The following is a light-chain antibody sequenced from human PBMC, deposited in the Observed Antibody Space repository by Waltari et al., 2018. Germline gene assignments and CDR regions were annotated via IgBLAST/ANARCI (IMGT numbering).Light chain of an antibody. J-gene: IGKJ3*01. CDR2: DAS. Sequence: DMQLTQYPSFLSASVGDRVTITCRASQGITTYLAWYQQKTGKAPKLLIYDASTLQGGVPSRFSGSGSGTEFTLTISSLQPEDFATYYCQQLNNYPFTFGPGTKVHIK. V-gene: IGKV1-9*01. CDR3: QQLNNYPFT. CDR1: QGITTY.